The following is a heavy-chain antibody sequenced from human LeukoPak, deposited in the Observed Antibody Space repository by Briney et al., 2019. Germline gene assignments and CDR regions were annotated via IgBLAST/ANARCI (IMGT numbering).Heavy chain of an antibody. CDR1: GYTFTGYY. D-gene: IGHD5-12*01. CDR3: ARDSGYSGYVED. V-gene: IGHV1-2*02. CDR2: INPNSGGT. J-gene: IGHJ4*02. Sequence: ASVKVSCKASGYTFTGYYMHWLRQAPGQGLEWMGWINPNSGGTNYAQKFQGRVTMTRDTSISTAYMELSRLRSDDTAVYYCARDSGYSGYVEDWGQGTLVTVSS.